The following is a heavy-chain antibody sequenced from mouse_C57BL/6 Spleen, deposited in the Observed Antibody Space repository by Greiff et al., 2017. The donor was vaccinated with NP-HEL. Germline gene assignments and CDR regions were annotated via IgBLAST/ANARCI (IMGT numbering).Heavy chain of an antibody. Sequence: EVQLQQSGPELVKPGASVKMSCKASGYTFTDYNMHWVKQSHGKSLEWIGYINPNNGGTSYNQKFKGKATLTVNKSSSTAYMELRSLPSEDSAVYYCARETYYYGSSYPWFAYWGHRTLVTVSA. CDR2: INPNNGGT. CDR3: ARETYYYGSSYPWFAY. D-gene: IGHD1-1*01. CDR1: GYTFTDYN. J-gene: IGHJ3*01. V-gene: IGHV1-22*01.